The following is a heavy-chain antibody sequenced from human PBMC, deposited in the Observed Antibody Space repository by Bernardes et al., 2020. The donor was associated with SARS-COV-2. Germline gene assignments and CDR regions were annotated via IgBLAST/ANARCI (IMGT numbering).Heavy chain of an antibody. CDR2: INPNSGGT. CDR3: ARDPSLSIAAHPDY. CDR1: GYTFTGYY. V-gene: IGHV1-2*02. D-gene: IGHD6-6*01. J-gene: IGHJ4*02. Sequence: AGVKVSCKASGYTFTGYYMHWVRQAPGQGLEWMGWINPNSGGTNYAQKFQGRVTMTRDTSISTAYMELSRLRSDDTAVYYCARDPSLSIAAHPDYWGQGTLVTVSS.